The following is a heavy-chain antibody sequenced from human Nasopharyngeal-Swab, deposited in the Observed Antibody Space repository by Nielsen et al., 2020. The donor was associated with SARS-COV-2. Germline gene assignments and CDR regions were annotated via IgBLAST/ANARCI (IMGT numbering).Heavy chain of an antibody. CDR2: TNSDGSST. V-gene: IGHV3-74*01. CDR1: GFTFSRHW. D-gene: IGHD3-22*01. J-gene: IGHJ3*02. Sequence: GGSLKLSRAASGFTFSRHWMHWVRQAPGKGLVWVSRTNSDGSSTSYADSVKGRFTISRDNAKNTLYLQMTSLRADDTAVYYCTRGAVTMRDTLDIWGQGTMVTVSS. CDR3: TRGAVTMRDTLDI.